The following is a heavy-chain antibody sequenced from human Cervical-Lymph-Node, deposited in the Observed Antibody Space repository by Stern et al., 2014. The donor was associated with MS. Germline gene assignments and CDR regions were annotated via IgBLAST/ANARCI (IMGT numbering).Heavy chain of an antibody. CDR1: GLIFSRYA. CDR3: AKGSGDYVAPSLY. V-gene: IGHV3-23*04. Sequence: VQLVESGGGLVQPGGSLRLSCAVSGLIFSRYAMSWVRQAPGKRLEGVSAISGSGGRTYYADAVKGRVTISRDNSKNTLYLQMNSLRAEDTAVYYCAKGSGDYVAPSLYWGQGTLVTVSS. D-gene: IGHD4-17*01. CDR2: ISGSGGRT. J-gene: IGHJ4*02.